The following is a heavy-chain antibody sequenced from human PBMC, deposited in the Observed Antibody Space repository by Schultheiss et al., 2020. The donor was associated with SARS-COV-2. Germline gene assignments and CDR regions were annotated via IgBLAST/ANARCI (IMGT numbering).Heavy chain of an antibody. CDR2: IKQDGSDK. J-gene: IGHJ5*02. V-gene: IGHV3-7*01. Sequence: GGSLRLSCAASGFTFSSYWMSWVRQAPGKGLEWVANIKQDGSDKYYVDSVKGRFTISRDSAKNSLFLQMDSLRAEDTAVYYCAGSISGNWFDPWGQGTLVTVSS. CDR1: GFTFSSYW. D-gene: IGHD1-20*01. CDR3: AGSISGNWFDP.